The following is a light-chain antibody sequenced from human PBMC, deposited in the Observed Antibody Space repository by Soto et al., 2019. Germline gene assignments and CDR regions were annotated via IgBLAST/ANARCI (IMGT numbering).Light chain of an antibody. CDR2: LGS. CDR1: QSLLHSNGYNY. J-gene: IGKJ4*01. CDR3: MQALQTPGLT. Sequence: DIVMTQSPLSLPVTPGEPASISCRSSQSLLHSNGYNYLDWYLQKPGQSPQLLIYLGSNRASGGPXRXNGSGSGTDFTLKISRVEAEDVGVYYCMQALQTPGLTFGGGTKVEIK. V-gene: IGKV2-28*01.